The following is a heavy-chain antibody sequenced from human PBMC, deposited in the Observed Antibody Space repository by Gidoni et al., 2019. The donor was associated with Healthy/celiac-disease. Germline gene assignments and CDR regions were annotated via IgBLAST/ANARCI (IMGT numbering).Heavy chain of an antibody. CDR3: QGGYCSSTSCYDY. D-gene: IGHD2-2*01. V-gene: IGHV3-49*03. CDR2: IRSKAYGGTT. Sequence: ESGGGLVQPGRSLRLSCTASGFTFGDYAMSWFRQAPGKGLEWVGFIRSKAYGGTTEYAASVKGRFTISRDDSKSIAYLQMNSLKTEDTAVYYGQGGYCSSTSCYDYWGQGTLVTVSS. J-gene: IGHJ4*02. CDR1: GFTFGDYA.